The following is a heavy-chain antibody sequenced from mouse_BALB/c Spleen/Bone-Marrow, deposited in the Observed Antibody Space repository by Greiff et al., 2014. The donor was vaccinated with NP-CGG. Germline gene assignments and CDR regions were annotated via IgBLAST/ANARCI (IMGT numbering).Heavy chain of an antibody. CDR2: IYPGNGDT. V-gene: IGHV1-5*01. CDR1: GYSFTSYW. D-gene: IGHD2-2*01. Sequence: EVQLQQSGTVLARPGASVKMSCKASGYSFTSYWMHWVKQRPGQGLEWIGAIYPGNGDTSYNQKFKGKATLTAVTSASTAYMELSSMTNEDSAVYYCTNGYDYYAMDYWGQGTSATVSS. J-gene: IGHJ4*01. CDR3: TNGYDYYAMDY.